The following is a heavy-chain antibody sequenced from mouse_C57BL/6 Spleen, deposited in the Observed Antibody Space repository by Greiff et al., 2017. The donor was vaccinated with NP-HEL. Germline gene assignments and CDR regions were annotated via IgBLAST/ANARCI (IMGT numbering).Heavy chain of an antibody. CDR3: ARHYDHDDVSFAY. D-gene: IGHD2-4*01. CDR2: ISDGGSYT. V-gene: IGHV5-4*01. CDR1: GFTFSSYA. Sequence: EVQGVESGGGLVKPGGSLKLSCAASGFTFSSYAMSWVRQTPEKRLEWVATISDGGSYTYYPDNVKGRFTISRDNAKNNLYLQMSHLKSEDTAMYYCARHYDHDDVSFAYWGQGTLVTVSA. J-gene: IGHJ3*01.